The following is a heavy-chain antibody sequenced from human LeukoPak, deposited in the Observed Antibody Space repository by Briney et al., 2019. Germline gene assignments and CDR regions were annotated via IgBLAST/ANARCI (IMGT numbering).Heavy chain of an antibody. J-gene: IGHJ4*02. V-gene: IGHV3-21*01. D-gene: IGHD3-3*01. Sequence: GGSLRLSCAASGFTFSTYNMNWVRQAPGKGLEWVSSINSNSAYIYYADSVRGRFAISRDNAKNSLYLQMNSLRAEDTAVYYCASRYYDFWSGYYYWGQGTLVTVSS. CDR1: GFTFSTYN. CDR3: ASRYYDFWSGYYY. CDR2: INSNSAYI.